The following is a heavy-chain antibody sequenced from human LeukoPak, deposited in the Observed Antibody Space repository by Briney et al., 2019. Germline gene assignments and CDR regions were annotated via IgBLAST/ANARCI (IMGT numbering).Heavy chain of an antibody. J-gene: IGHJ4*02. CDR2: IRSKTNNYAT. V-gene: IGHV3-73*01. CDR1: GFSFSGSA. Sequence: PGGSLRLSCAASGFSFSGSAIHWVRQASGKGLEWLGRIRSKTNNYATAYGASVNDRFTISRDDSKNTAYLQMNSLKTEDTAVYYRTTHVYYYASGGFFYSDYWGRGTLVTVSS. D-gene: IGHD3-22*01. CDR3: TTHVYYYASGGFFYSDY.